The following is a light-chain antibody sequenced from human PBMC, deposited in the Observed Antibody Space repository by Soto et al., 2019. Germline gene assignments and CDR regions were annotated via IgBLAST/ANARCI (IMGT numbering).Light chain of an antibody. CDR1: QSVSTY. V-gene: IGKV3-11*01. CDR2: DAS. CDR3: QRRTHSLIT. J-gene: IGKJ5*01. Sequence: EIVLTQSPASLSLSPGERGTLSCRASQSVSTYLAWYQQKPGQAPRLLIYDASKRATGIPARFSGSGSGTDCTLTISSPEPEDSAVYYCQRRTHSLITFSQGTRLEIK.